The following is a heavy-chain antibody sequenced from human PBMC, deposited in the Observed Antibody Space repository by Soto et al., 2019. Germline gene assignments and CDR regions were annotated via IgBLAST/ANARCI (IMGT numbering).Heavy chain of an antibody. J-gene: IGHJ6*03. D-gene: IGHD3-10*01. V-gene: IGHV4-39*01. CDR2: FYYSGST. CDR1: GGSISGSRVY. CDR3: ARHISGPYYYYYMDV. Sequence: SETLSLTCTVSGGSISGSRVYWGWIRRPPGQGLEWIGSFYYSGSTYYNPSLKSRVTISVDTSKNQFSVKLSSVTAADTAVYYCARHISGPYYYYYMDVWGKGTTVTVSS.